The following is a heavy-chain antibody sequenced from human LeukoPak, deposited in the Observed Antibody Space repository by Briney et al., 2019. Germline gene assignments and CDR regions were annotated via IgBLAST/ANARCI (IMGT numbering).Heavy chain of an antibody. V-gene: IGHV3-7*03. CDR3: ARDGGPFDS. J-gene: IGHJ4*02. D-gene: IGHD2-15*01. Sequence: PGGSLRLSCAASGLTFRSYWMSWVRQAPGKGLEWVANINQDGSEKYYVDSVKGRFTISRDNAKNSLYLQMNSLRADDTAMYYCARDGGPFDSWGQGTLVTVPS. CDR1: GLTFRSYW. CDR2: INQDGSEK.